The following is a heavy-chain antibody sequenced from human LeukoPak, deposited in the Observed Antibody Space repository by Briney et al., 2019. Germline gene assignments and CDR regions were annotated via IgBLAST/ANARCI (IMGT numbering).Heavy chain of an antibody. CDR1: GYTFTGYY. Sequence: ASVKVSCKASGYTFTGYYMHWVRQAPGQGLEWMGWINPNSGGTNYAQRFQGRVTMTRDTSISTAYMELSRLRSDDTAVYYCARGNSGYYKGYYYHYGMDVWGQGTTVTVSS. J-gene: IGHJ6*02. V-gene: IGHV1-2*02. CDR2: INPNSGGT. CDR3: ARGNSGYYKGYYYHYGMDV. D-gene: IGHD3-3*01.